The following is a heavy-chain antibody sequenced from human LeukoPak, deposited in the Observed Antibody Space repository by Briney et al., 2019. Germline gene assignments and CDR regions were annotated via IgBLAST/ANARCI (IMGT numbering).Heavy chain of an antibody. D-gene: IGHD2-2*01. V-gene: IGHV4-59*01. CDR2: IYYSGST. Sequence: SETLSLTCTVSGGSISSYYWSWIRQPPGKGLEWIGYIYYSGSTNYNPSLKSRVTISVDTSKNQFSLKLSSVAAAGTAVYYCARVVGAYCSSTSCVDWFDPWGQGTLVTVSS. J-gene: IGHJ5*02. CDR3: ARVVGAYCSSTSCVDWFDP. CDR1: GGSISSYY.